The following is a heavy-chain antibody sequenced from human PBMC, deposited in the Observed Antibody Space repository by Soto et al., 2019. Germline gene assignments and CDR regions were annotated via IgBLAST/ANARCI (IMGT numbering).Heavy chain of an antibody. J-gene: IGHJ6*02. CDR2: INHSGST. CDR1: GGSLSGYY. CDR3: ARSQGRGYPYYYYGMDV. Sequence: SETLSLTCVAYGGSLSGYYRSWICKSPGKGLEWIGEINHSGSTNYNPSLKSRVTISVDTSKNQFSLKLSSVTAADTAVYYCARSQGRGYPYYYYGMDVWGQGTTVT. D-gene: IGHD3-22*01. V-gene: IGHV4-34*01.